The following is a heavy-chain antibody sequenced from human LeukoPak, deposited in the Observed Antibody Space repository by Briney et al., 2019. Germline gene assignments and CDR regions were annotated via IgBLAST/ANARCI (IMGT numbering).Heavy chain of an antibody. Sequence: SETRSLTCTVSGGSISSYYWSWIRQPAGKGLEWIGRIYTSGSTNYNPSLKSRVTMSVDTSKNQFSLKLSSVTAADTAVYYCPRDFPFTIFGVVAADYYYYYMDVWGKGTTVTVSS. CDR1: GGSISSYY. CDR2: IYTSGST. J-gene: IGHJ6*03. D-gene: IGHD3-3*01. V-gene: IGHV4-4*07. CDR3: PRDFPFTIFGVVAADYYYYYMDV.